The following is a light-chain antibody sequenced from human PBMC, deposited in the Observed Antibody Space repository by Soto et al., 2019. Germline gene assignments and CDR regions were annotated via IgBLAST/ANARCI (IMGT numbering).Light chain of an antibody. V-gene: IGKV3-20*01. CDR2: AAS. J-gene: IGKJ1*01. Sequence: EIVLTQSPGTLSLSPGERVTLSCRASQSVSSDYFAWYQQKRGQAPRLLIYAASSRATGIPDRFSGGGSGTDFTLTISRLEPEDFAMYYCQQYVRSPGTFGQGTKVEIK. CDR1: QSVSSDY. CDR3: QQYVRSPGT.